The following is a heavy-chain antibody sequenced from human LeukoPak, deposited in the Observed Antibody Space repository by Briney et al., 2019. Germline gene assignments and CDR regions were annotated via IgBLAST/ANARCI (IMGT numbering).Heavy chain of an antibody. CDR1: GGTFSSYA. CDR3: ARGFEGRLGPDY. V-gene: IGHV1-69*13. Sequence: SVKVSCKASGGTFSSYAISWVRQAPGQGLEWMGGIIPIFGTANYAQKFQGRVTITADESTSTAYMELSSLRSEDTAVYYCARGFEGRLGPDYWGQGTLVTVSS. D-gene: IGHD2-21*01. J-gene: IGHJ4*02. CDR2: IIPIFGTA.